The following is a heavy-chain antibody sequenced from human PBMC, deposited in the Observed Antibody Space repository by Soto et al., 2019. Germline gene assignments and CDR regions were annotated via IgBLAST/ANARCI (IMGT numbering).Heavy chain of an antibody. CDR3: ARRGTSSAAAGWFDP. J-gene: IGHJ5*02. D-gene: IGHD3-16*01. CDR1: GFSLTTAGMG. CDR2: VYWDDDK. Sequence: QITLKESGPALVKPTQTLTLTCSFSGFSLTTAGMGVGWIRQPPGKAPEWVALVYWDDDKRYNPSLRSRLTITKDTSKSLVVVTLTDMDPVDTGTYYCARRGTSSAAAGWFDPWGQGILVTVSS. V-gene: IGHV2-5*02.